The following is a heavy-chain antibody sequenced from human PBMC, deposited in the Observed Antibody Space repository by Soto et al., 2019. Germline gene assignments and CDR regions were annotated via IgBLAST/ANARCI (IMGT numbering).Heavy chain of an antibody. J-gene: IGHJ4*02. CDR1: GFTFSSYG. CDR2: ISYDGSNK. Sequence: QVQLVESGGGVVQPGRSLRLSCAASGFTFSSYGMHWVRQAPGKGLEWVAVISYDGSNKYYADSVKGRFTISRDNSKNTLYLQMNILRAEDTAVYYCAKDRRIAAHYYFDYWGQGTLVTVSS. CDR3: AKDRRIAAHYYFDY. D-gene: IGHD6-6*01. V-gene: IGHV3-30*18.